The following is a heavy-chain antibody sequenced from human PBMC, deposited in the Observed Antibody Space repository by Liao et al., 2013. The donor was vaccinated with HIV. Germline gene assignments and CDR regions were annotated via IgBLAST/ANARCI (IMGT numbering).Heavy chain of an antibody. CDR1: GGSMSSYY. D-gene: IGHD1-14*01. CDR3: ARGVPPEY. CDR2: VSHSGST. V-gene: IGHV4-4*07. Sequence: QVQLQESGPGVVKPSQTLSLTCSVSGGSMSSYYWNWIRQSAGKGLEWIGRVSHSGSTHYNPSLRTRVMMSIDTSENQFSLMLTSVTAADTAVYYCARGVPPEYWGREPVVTVSS. J-gene: IGHJ4*02.